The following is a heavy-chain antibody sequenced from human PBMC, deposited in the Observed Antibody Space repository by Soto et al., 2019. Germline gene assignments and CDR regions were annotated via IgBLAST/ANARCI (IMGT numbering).Heavy chain of an antibody. CDR1: GFSLSTRGAG. J-gene: IGHJ3*02. Sequence: QITLKESGPTLVKPTQTLTLTCTFSGFSLSTRGAGVGWIRQPPGKALEWLALIFRDDDKRHNPSLKSRLAITGDTSKNQVVLVMTNMDPMDTATYYFAHLYDNIYVFDMWGQGTMVTVST. D-gene: IGHD3-9*01. CDR2: IFRDDDK. CDR3: AHLYDNIYVFDM. V-gene: IGHV2-5*02.